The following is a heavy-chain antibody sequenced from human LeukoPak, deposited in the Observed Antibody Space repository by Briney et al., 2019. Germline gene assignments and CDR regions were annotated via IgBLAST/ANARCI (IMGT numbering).Heavy chain of an antibody. V-gene: IGHV1-18*01. CDR1: GYTLTRYG. Sequence: ASVKVSCKASGYTLTRYGISWVRRAPGQGLEWMGWISAYNGNTNYPQKLQGRVTMTTDTSTSTAYMELRSLRSDDTAVYYCARDGGLAPRAFDIWGQGTMVTVSS. J-gene: IGHJ3*02. D-gene: IGHD4-23*01. CDR3: ARDGGLAPRAFDI. CDR2: ISAYNGNT.